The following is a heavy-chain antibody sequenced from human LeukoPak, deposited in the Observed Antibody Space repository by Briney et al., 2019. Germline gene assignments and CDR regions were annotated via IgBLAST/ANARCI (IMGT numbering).Heavy chain of an antibody. V-gene: IGHV3-11*01. J-gene: IGHJ4*01. CDR2: ISGSGSDI. CDR3: STDPRLLMY. D-gene: IGHD2-8*01. CDR1: GFSFSDSY. Sequence: GGSLRLSCVVSGFSFSDSYMTWIRQTPGKGLEWLAYISGSGSDIYYADSVKGRFTISRDNAKNSLYLQMNSLRPEDTALYYCSTDPRLLMYWGHGTLVTVSS.